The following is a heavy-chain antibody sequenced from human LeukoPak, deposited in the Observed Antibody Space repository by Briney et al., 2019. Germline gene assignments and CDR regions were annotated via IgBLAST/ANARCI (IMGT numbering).Heavy chain of an antibody. CDR1: GGSISSYY. J-gene: IGHJ6*02. Sequence: ASETLSLTCTVSGGSISSYYWSWIRQPAGKGLEWIGRIYTSGSTNYNPSLKSRVTMSVDTSKNQFSLKLSSVTAADTAVYYCASSIVDTAMANYYYYGMDVWGQGTTVTVSS. CDR3: ASSIVDTAMANYYYYGMDV. V-gene: IGHV4-4*07. CDR2: IYTSGST. D-gene: IGHD5-18*01.